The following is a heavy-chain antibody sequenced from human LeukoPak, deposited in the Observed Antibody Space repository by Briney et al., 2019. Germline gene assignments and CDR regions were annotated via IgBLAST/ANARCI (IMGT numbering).Heavy chain of an antibody. J-gene: IGHJ4*02. CDR2: IYYSGST. D-gene: IGHD5-18*01. CDR3: ARQPRYGPFDY. CDR1: GGSISSSNFY. V-gene: IGHV4-39*07. Sequence: SETLSLTCTVSGGSISSSNFYWGWIRQPPGKGLEWIGSIYYSGSTYYNPSLKSRVSISVDTSKNQFSLKLSSVTAADTAVYYCARQPRYGPFDYWGQGTLVTVSS.